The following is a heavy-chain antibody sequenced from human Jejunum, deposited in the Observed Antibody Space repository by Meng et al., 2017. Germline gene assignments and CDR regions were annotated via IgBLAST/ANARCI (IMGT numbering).Heavy chain of an antibody. CDR1: GFNFDTYA. D-gene: IGHD2-21*02. V-gene: IGHV3-23*01. CDR2: ISASGGST. J-gene: IGHJ4*02. CDR3: AKVAHCGGDCFYYFDY. Sequence: GESLKISCAASGFNFDTYAMTWVRQAPGKGLEWLSGISASGGSTFYADSVKGRFTISRDNSKNTLHLQMNSLRAEDTALYYCAKVAHCGGDCFYYFDYWGQGTLVTVSS.